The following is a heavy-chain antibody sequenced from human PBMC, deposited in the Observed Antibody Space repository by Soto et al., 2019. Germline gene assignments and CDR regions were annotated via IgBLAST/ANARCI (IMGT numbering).Heavy chain of an antibody. Sequence: PSETLSLTCAVYGGSLSGLSWNWIRQSPGKKLEWIGEIDYRGNTNYNPSLRSRVTLSVDASKNQFSLKVTSVTAADAAKYYCARSRKSGDHALGLEYWSRGTLVTVSS. J-gene: IGHJ4*02. V-gene: IGHV4-34*01. CDR1: GGSLSGLS. D-gene: IGHD1-1*01. CDR3: ARSRKSGDHALGLEY. CDR2: IDYRGNT.